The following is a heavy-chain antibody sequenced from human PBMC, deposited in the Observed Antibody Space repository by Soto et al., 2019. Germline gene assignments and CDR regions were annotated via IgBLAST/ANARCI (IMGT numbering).Heavy chain of an antibody. V-gene: IGHV1-8*01. Sequence: QVQLVQSGAEVKKPGASVKVSCKASGYTFTSYDINWVRQATGQGLEWMGWMNPNSGNTGYAQKLQGRVTMTRNTSISTAYMELSSLRSEDTAVYYCAQRSYMITFGGVIPRGFDPWGQGTLVTVSS. D-gene: IGHD3-16*02. CDR2: MNPNSGNT. J-gene: IGHJ5*02. CDR3: AQRSYMITFGGVIPRGFDP. CDR1: GYTFTSYD.